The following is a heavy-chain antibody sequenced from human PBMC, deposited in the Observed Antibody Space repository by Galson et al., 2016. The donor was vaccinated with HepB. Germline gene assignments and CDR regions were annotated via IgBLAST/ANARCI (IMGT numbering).Heavy chain of an antibody. V-gene: IGHV4-4*02. J-gene: IGHJ5*02. CDR3: ARAAVVPGARMVFDP. Sequence: TLSLTCSVSGASINDSTWWTWVRQAPGRGLEWIGEIYHTGTSNNNPFLSSRFTLSIDTSRNQFSLNLTSATAADTAVYYCARAAVVPGARMVFDPWGQGTLVTVSS. CDR2: IYHTGTS. CDR1: GASINDSTW. D-gene: IGHD2-2*01.